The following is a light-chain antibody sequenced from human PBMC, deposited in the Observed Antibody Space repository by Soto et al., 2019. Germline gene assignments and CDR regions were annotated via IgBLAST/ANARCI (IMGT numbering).Light chain of an antibody. CDR1: QSVSSSY. CDR2: GAS. Sequence: EIVLTQSPGTLSLSPGERATLSCRASQSVSSSYLAWYQQKPGQAPRLLIYGASSRATGIPDRFSGSGSGTDFPLTISRLEPEDFAVYSCQQYGSSPLFPFGPGTKVDIK. CDR3: QQYGSSPLFP. V-gene: IGKV3-20*01. J-gene: IGKJ3*01.